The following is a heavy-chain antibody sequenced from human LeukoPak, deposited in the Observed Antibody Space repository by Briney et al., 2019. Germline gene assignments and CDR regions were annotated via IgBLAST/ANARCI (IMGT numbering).Heavy chain of an antibody. Sequence: KSSETLSLTCTVSGVSINSHYWSWLRQPPGKGLEWIGYIYYTGSTNYNPSLESRVTISVDMSKNQFSLRLSSVTAADTAVYYCARDAPRTASTYFDLWGRGTLVTVSS. D-gene: IGHD1-26*01. CDR3: ARDAPRTASTYFDL. CDR1: GVSINSHY. CDR2: IYYTGST. V-gene: IGHV4-59*11. J-gene: IGHJ2*01.